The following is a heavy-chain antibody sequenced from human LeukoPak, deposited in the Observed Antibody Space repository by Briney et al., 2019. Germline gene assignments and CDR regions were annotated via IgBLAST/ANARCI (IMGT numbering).Heavy chain of an antibody. CDR2: ISGSGGST. CDR3: ARARSPGIYYDSSGYYQFDY. J-gene: IGHJ4*02. CDR1: GFTFSSYA. D-gene: IGHD3-22*01. Sequence: PGGSLRLSCAASGFTFSSYAMSWVRQAPGKGLEWVSAISGSGGSTYYADSVKGRFTISRDNSKNTLYLQMNSLRAEDTAVYYCARARSPGIYYDSSGYYQFDYWGQGTLVTVSS. V-gene: IGHV3-23*01.